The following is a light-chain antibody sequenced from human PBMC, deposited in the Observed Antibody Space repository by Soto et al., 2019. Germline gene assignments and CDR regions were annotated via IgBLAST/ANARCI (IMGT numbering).Light chain of an antibody. CDR2: DAY. V-gene: IGKV1-33*01. CDR3: QKSDHLPL. CDR1: HDIRNS. J-gene: IGKJ3*01. Sequence: IRMTQSPSSISASTGDRISITCRTSHDIRNSLNWYQAKPGQAPKLVIYDAYNLETGVPSTFSGSGYGTLFTFTISGLRPEDIATYYCQKSDHLPLFGPGTKVDI.